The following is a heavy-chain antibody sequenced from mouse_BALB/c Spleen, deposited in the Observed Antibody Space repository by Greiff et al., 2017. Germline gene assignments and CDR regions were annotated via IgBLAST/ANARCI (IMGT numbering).Heavy chain of an antibody. CDR3: ARARPYAMDY. J-gene: IGHJ4*01. V-gene: IGHV5-4*02. CDR1: GFTFSDYY. Sequence: EVQLVESGGGLVKPGGSLKLSCAASGFTFSDYYMYWVRQTPETRLEWVATISDGGSYTYYPDSVKGRFTISRDNAKNNLYLQMSSLQSEDTAMYYCARARPYAMDYWGQGTSVTVSS. CDR2: ISDGGSYT.